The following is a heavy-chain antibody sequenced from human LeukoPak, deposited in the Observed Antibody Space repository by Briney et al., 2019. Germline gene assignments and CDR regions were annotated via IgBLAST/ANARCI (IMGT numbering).Heavy chain of an antibody. D-gene: IGHD3-9*01. CDR2: ISGSGGST. CDR3: AKGALKRAIDILTGYYWVPWDY. Sequence: PGGSLRLSCAASGFTFSSYAMSWVRQAPGKGLEWVSAISGSGGSTYYADSVKGRFTISRDNSKNTLYLQMNSLRAEDTAVYYCAKGALKRAIDILTGYYWVPWDYWGQGTLVTVSS. CDR1: GFTFSSYA. J-gene: IGHJ4*02. V-gene: IGHV3-23*01.